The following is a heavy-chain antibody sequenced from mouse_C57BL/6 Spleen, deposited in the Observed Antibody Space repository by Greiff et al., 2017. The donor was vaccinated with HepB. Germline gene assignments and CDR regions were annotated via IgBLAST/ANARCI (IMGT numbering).Heavy chain of an antibody. CDR3: TTGYYGSSYAMDY. D-gene: IGHD1-1*01. CDR1: GFNIKDDY. V-gene: IGHV14-4*01. CDR2: IDPENGDT. J-gene: IGHJ4*01. Sequence: VQLQQSGAELVRPGASVKLSCTASGFNIKDDYMHWVKQRPEQGLEWIGWIDPENGDTEYASKLQGKATITADTSSNTAYLQLSSLTSEDTAVYYCTTGYYGSSYAMDYWGQGTSVTVSS.